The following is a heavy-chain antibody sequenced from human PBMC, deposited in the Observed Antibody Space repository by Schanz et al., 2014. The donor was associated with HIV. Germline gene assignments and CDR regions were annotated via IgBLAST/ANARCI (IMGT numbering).Heavy chain of an antibody. J-gene: IGHJ6*02. Sequence: VQLVESGGGVVQPGRSPRLSCTTSGFIFSDHFMGWVRQAPGKGLEWVARSRVKSDSYATEYAASVTGRFTISRDDSKNSVYVQMNSLNIEDTAVYYCRGYRFYYGVDFWGQGTTVTVS. D-gene: IGHD5-18*01. CDR3: RGYRFYYGVDF. V-gene: IGHV3-72*01. CDR1: GFIFSDHF. CDR2: SRVKSDSYAT.